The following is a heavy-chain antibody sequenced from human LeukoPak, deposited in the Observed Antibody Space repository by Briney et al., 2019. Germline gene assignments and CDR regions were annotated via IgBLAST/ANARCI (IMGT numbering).Heavy chain of an antibody. Sequence: ASVKVSCKASGYTFTSYAIHWVRQAPGQRLEWMGWINAGNGNTRYSQKLQGRVTITRDTSANTVYMELSSLRSGDTAVYYCARDDWNYKFTIHSYYYGMDVWGQGTTVTVSS. CDR1: GYTFTSYA. D-gene: IGHD1-7*01. CDR2: INAGNGNT. CDR3: ARDDWNYKFTIHSYYYGMDV. J-gene: IGHJ6*02. V-gene: IGHV1-3*01.